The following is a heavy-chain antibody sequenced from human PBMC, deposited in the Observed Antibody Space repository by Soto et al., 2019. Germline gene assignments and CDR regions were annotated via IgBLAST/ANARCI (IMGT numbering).Heavy chain of an antibody. CDR2: SRNKANSYST. D-gene: IGHD1-26*01. Sequence: EVQLVESGGGLVQPGGSLRLSCAASGFTFSDHYMDWVRQAPGKGLEWVGRSRNKANSYSTEYAASVKGRFTISRDESKNSLYLQINSLTTEDTAVYYCARFSGSYTRGLAYWGQGTLVTVSS. CDR1: GFTFSDHY. CDR3: ARFSGSYTRGLAY. V-gene: IGHV3-72*01. J-gene: IGHJ4*02.